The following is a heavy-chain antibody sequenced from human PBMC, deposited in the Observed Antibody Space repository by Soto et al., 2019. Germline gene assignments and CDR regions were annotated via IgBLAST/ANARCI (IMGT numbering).Heavy chain of an antibody. Sequence: EAQLLESGGGLVQPGGSLRLSCAASGFTFSEYAMSWVRQAPGKGLEWVSVIGGDGGSPNYADSVKGRFTVSRDNSKSTLYLQMDSLRAEDTALYYCAKDSINPNGIYDPFDIWGQGTMVTVSS. CDR3: AKDSINPNGIYDPFDI. CDR2: IGGDGGSP. CDR1: GFTFSEYA. D-gene: IGHD3-3*02. V-gene: IGHV3-23*01. J-gene: IGHJ3*02.